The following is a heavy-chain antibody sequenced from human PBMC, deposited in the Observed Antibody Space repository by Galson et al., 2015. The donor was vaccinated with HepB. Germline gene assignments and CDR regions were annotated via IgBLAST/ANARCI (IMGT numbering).Heavy chain of an antibody. D-gene: IGHD2-2*01. J-gene: IGHJ6*02. V-gene: IGHV3-33*01. Sequence: SLRLSCAASGFTFSKYGMHWVRQAPGKGLEWVAVIWYDGSNQYYADSVKGRFTISRDNSKNTLYLQMNSLRAEDTAVYYCARPSAYGSSSACSGARPLHLYYYYGLNAWGQGTTVTVSS. CDR1: GFTFSKYG. CDR3: ARPSAYGSSSACSGARPLHLYYYYGLNA. CDR2: IWYDGSNQ.